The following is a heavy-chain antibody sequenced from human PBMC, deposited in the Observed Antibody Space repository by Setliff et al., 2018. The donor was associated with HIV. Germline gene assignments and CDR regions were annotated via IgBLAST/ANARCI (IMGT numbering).Heavy chain of an antibody. V-gene: IGHV4-4*07. J-gene: IGHJ5*02. D-gene: IGHD3-10*01. CDR3: ARDRHSSGLGSYGP. CDR2: IDSSGTT. Sequence: SETLSLTCIISGGSFGVYRWSWIRQSAGRGLEWIGRIDSSGTTDYKPSLKGRVAISVDTSRNQFSLRVTSVTAADAAVYFCARDRHSSGLGSYGPWGPGILVTVSS. CDR1: GGSFGVYR.